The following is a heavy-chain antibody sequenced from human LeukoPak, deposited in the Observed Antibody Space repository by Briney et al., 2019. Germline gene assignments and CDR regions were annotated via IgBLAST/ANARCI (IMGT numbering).Heavy chain of an antibody. CDR2: IYSGGST. D-gene: IGHD2-21*01. CDR3: AKLVVVIPTIDYFDY. Sequence: GGSLRLSCAASGFTVSSNYMSWVRQAPGKGLEWVTVIYSGGSTYYADSVKGRFTISRDNSKNTLYLQMNSLRVEDTAVYYCAKLVVVIPTIDYFDYWSQGTLVTVSS. CDR1: GFTVSSNY. J-gene: IGHJ4*02. V-gene: IGHV3-53*01.